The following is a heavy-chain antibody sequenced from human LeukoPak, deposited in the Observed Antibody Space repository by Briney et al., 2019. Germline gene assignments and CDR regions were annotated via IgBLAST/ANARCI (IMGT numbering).Heavy chain of an antibody. J-gene: IGHJ4*02. Sequence: GGSLRLSCAASGFTFDDYAMHWVRQAPGKGLEWVSGISWNSGSIGYADSVKGRFTISRDNAKNSLYLQMNSLRAEDMALYYCAKDLGPGSMATSPGFDYWGQGTLVTVSS. D-gene: IGHD5-24*01. CDR2: ISWNSGSI. CDR1: GFTFDDYA. CDR3: AKDLGPGSMATSPGFDY. V-gene: IGHV3-9*03.